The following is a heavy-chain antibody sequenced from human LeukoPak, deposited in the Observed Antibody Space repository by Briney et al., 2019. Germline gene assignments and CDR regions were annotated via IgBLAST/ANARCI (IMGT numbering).Heavy chain of an antibody. CDR1: GGSISSYY. V-gene: IGHV4-59*12. CDR2: IYYSGST. Sequence: SETLSLTCTVSGGSISSYYWSWIRQPPGKGLEWIGYIYYSGSTNYNPSLKSRVTISVDTSKNQFSLRLSSVTAADTAVYYCASAIVIRDPWLDSWGQGTLVTVSS. J-gene: IGHJ5*01. CDR3: ASAIVIRDPWLDS. D-gene: IGHD2-21*01.